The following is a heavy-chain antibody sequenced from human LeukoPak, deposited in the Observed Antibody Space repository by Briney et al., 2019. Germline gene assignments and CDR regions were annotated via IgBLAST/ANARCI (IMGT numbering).Heavy chain of an antibody. CDR3: ARRRAVAGPYFDY. CDR1: GGSISSSNW. V-gene: IGHV4-4*02. Sequence: SGTLSLTCAVSGGSISSSNWWSWVRQPPGKGLEWIGEIYHSGSTNYNPSLKSRVTISVDKSKNQFSLKLSSVTAADTAVYYCARRRAVAGPYFDYWGQGTRVTVSS. D-gene: IGHD6-19*01. CDR2: IYHSGST. J-gene: IGHJ4*02.